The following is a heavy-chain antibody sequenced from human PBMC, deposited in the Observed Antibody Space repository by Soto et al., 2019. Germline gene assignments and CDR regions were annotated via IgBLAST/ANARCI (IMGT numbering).Heavy chain of an antibody. D-gene: IGHD3-16*01. V-gene: IGHV1-3*01. CDR2: INAGNGNT. CDR3: ARGLRLLNWFDY. Sequence: ASVKVSCKASGYTFTSYAMHWVRQAPGQRLEWMGWINAGNGNTKYSQKFQGRVTITRDTSASTAYMELSSLRSEDTAVYYCARGLRLLNWFDYWGPGTLVTVSS. CDR1: GYTFTSYA. J-gene: IGHJ4*02.